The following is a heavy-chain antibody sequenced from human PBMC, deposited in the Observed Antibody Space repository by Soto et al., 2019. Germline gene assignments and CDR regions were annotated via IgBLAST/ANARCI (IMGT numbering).Heavy chain of an antibody. J-gene: IGHJ4*02. CDR2: IYDCGSS. CDR3: AREKGYISGPKNFDY. Sequence: PSETLSLTCTVSGASISSGDYFWSWIRQSPGKGLQWIGYIYDCGSSYYNPSLKSRVTMSVDTSKNQFSLKLSSVTAADTAVYYCAREKGYISGPKNFDYWGQGTLVTVS. CDR1: GASISSGDYF. D-gene: IGHD5-12*01. V-gene: IGHV4-30-4*01.